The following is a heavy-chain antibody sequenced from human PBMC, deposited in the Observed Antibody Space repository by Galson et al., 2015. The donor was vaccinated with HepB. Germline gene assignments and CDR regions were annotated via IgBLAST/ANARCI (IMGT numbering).Heavy chain of an antibody. CDR3: ARGPYCSGGSCQDY. CDR2: INHSGST. CDR1: GGSFSGYY. Sequence: LSLTCAVYGGSFSGYYWSWIRQPPGKGLEWIGEINHSGSTNYNPSLKSRVTISVDTSKNQFSLKLSSVTAADTAVYYCARGPYCSGGSCQDYWGQGTLVTVST. V-gene: IGHV4-34*01. D-gene: IGHD2-15*01. J-gene: IGHJ4*02.